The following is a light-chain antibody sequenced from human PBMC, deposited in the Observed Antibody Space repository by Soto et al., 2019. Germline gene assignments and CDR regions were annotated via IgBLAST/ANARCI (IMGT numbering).Light chain of an antibody. CDR1: SSDVGSYNR. CDR2: DVS. J-gene: IGLJ1*01. CDR3: SSYTSSSTLGYV. Sequence: QSVLTQPPSVSGSPGQSVAISCTGTSSDVGSYNRVSWYQQPPGAAPKLMIYDVSNRPSGVSNRFSGSKSGNTASLTISGLQAEDEADYYCSSYTSSSTLGYVFGTGTKVTVL. V-gene: IGLV2-18*02.